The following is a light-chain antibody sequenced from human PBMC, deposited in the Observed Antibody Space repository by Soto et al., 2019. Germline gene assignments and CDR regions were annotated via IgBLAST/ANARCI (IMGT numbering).Light chain of an antibody. V-gene: IGKV1-33*01. CDR1: QDIRNY. J-gene: IGKJ5*01. Sequence: DIQMTQSPSSLSASVGDRVTITCQASQDIRNYLNWYQQKPGKAPKLLIHDAASLETGVPSRFSGSGSGTHFTFTISSLQTEDIATYYCQQFDALPPITFGQGTRVEIK. CDR3: QQFDALPPIT. CDR2: DAA.